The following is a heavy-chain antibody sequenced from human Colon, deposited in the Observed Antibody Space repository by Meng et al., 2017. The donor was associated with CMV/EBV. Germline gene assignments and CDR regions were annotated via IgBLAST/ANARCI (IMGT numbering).Heavy chain of an antibody. Sequence: GESLKISCAASGFTFSTYGMHWVRQAPGKGLDWVAFIRFDGGYKYYADSVKGRFTISRDNSKNTLYLQMNSLRAEDTATYYCAKDPPSTSIGPLPSDHWGQGTLVTVSS. D-gene: IGHD5-24*01. V-gene: IGHV3-30*02. CDR2: IRFDGGYK. CDR3: AKDPPSTSIGPLPSDH. CDR1: GFTFSTYG. J-gene: IGHJ4*02.